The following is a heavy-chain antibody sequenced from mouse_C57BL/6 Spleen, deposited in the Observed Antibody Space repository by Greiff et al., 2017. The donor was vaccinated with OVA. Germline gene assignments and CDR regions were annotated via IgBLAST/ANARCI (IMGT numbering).Heavy chain of an antibody. CDR1: GYTFTSYW. J-gene: IGHJ3*01. Sequence: QVQLQQPGAELVKPGASVKMSCKASGYTFTSYWITWVKQRPGQGLEWIGDIYPGSGSTNYTEKFKSKATLTVDTSSSTAYMQLSSLRSEDSAVYDCARSYQLGRGFAYWGQGTLVTVSA. D-gene: IGHD4-1*02. CDR2: IYPGSGST. CDR3: ARSYQLGRGFAY. V-gene: IGHV1-55*01.